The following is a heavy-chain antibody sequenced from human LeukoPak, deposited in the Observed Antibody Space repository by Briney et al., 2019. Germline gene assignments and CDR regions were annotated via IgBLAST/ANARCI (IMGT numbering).Heavy chain of an antibody. CDR3: ARAPVPAAIGGP. J-gene: IGHJ5*02. Sequence: SQTLSLTCTVSGGSISSGSYYWSWIRQPAGKGLEWIGRIYTSGSTNYNPSLKSRVTISVDTSKNQFSLKLSSVTAADTAVYYCARAPVPAAIGGPWGQGTLVTVSS. CDR2: IYTSGST. V-gene: IGHV4-61*02. D-gene: IGHD2-2*02. CDR1: GGSISSGSYY.